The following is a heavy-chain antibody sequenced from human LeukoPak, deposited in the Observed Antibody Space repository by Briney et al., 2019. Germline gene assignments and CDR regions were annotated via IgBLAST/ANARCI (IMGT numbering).Heavy chain of an antibody. J-gene: IGHJ4*02. V-gene: IGHV3-74*01. CDR3: AKDLGSSGWYNDYFDY. CDR1: GLTFSSDW. D-gene: IGHD6-19*01. CDR2: INSDASTI. Sequence: GGSLRLSCAASGLTFSSDWMHWVRQAPGKGLVWVSRINSDASTINYADSVKGRFTISRDNAKNTLYLQMNNLRAEDTAVYYCAKDLGSSGWYNDYFDYWGQGTLVTVSS.